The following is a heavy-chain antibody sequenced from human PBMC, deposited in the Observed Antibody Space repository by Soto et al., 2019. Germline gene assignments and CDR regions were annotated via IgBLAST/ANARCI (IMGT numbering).Heavy chain of an antibody. Sequence: KTSETLSLTCTVSGGSIGGYYWSWIRQPAGKGLEWIGRMYNSERTNYNPSLKSRVTMSMDTSKNQFSLRLTSVTAADTAVYFCAREPLAHSYFDLWGQGTLVTVSS. V-gene: IGHV4-4*07. CDR2: MYNSERT. J-gene: IGHJ4*02. CDR3: AREPLAHSYFDL. CDR1: GGSIGGYY.